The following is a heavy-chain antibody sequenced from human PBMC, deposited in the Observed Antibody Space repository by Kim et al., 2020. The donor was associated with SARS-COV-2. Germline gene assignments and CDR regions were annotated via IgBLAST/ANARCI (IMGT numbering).Heavy chain of an antibody. CDR3: MSYGRTY. CDR2: IKEDGSEA. Sequence: GGSLRLSCVASGIITRTYWLTWVRQPPGKGLEWVGNIKEDGSEAYYADSVKGRFTISRDNAKSSLYLQMNSLRTEDTAVHYCMSYGRTYWGQRTLVIVSS. CDR1: GIITRTYW. V-gene: IGHV3-7*01. D-gene: IGHD1-26*01. J-gene: IGHJ4*02.